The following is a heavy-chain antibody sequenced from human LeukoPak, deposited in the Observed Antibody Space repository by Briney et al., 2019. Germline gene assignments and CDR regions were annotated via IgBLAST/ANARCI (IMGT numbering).Heavy chain of an antibody. V-gene: IGHV3-53*01. D-gene: IGHD2-2*01. CDR1: GFTVSSNY. CDR2: IYSGGST. J-gene: IGHJ3*02. Sequence: GGSLRLSCAASGFTVSSNYMSWVRQAPGKGLEWVSVIYSGGSTYYADSVKGRFTISRDNSKNTLYLQMNSLRAEDTAVYYCAKSHTPIVVVPVDDAFDIWGQGTMVTVSS. CDR3: AKSHTPIVVVPVDDAFDI.